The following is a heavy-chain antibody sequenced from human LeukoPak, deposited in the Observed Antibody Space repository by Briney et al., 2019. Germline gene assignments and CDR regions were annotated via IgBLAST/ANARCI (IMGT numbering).Heavy chain of an antibody. J-gene: IGHJ4*02. CDR3: ECRDSYRY. Sequence: PGGSPRLSCAASGFTFSSYAMHWVRQAPGKGLEWVAVISYDGSNKYYADSVKGRFTISRDNSKNTLYLQMNSLRAEDTAVYYCECRDSYRYWGQGTLVTVSS. CDR1: GFTFSSYA. D-gene: IGHD2-2*01. V-gene: IGHV3-30-3*01. CDR2: ISYDGSNK.